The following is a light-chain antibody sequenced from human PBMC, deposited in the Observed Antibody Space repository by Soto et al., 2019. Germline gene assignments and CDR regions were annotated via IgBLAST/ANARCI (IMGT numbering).Light chain of an antibody. V-gene: IGKV3-15*01. CDR1: QSLSGN. CDR3: QQYNIWPPIT. CDR2: GAS. J-gene: IGKJ5*01. Sequence: EILMTQSPATLSVSPGERATLSCRASQSLSGNLAWYQQKPGQAPRLLIYGASTRATGIPARFSSSGSGTDFTLTISSLQPEDFAVYYCQQYNIWPPITFGQGTRLDIK.